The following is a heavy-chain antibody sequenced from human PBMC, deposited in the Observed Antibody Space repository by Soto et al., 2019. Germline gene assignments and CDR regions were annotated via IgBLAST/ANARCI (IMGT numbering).Heavy chain of an antibody. J-gene: IGHJ6*03. Sequence: SETLSLTCTVSGGSISSYYWSWIRQPPGKGLEWIGYIYYSGSTNYNPSLKSRVTISVDTSKNQFSLKLSSVTAADTAVYYCARGEADDFWSGSYYYYYMDVWGKGTTVTVSS. CDR1: GGSISSYY. V-gene: IGHV4-59*01. D-gene: IGHD3-3*01. CDR2: IYYSGST. CDR3: ARGEADDFWSGSYYYYYMDV.